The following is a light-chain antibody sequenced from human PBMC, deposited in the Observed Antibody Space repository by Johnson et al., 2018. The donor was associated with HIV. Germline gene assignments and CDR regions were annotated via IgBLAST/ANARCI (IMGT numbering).Light chain of an antibody. CDR2: ENN. CDR3: GTWDSSLSAGRV. CDR1: SSNIGNNY. V-gene: IGLV1-51*02. Sequence: QSVLTQPPSVSAAPGQKVTISCSGSSSNIGNNYVSWYQQLPGTAPKLLIYENNKRSSGIPDRFSGSKSGTSATLGITGLQTGDEADYYCGTWDSSLSAGRVFGTGTKVTVL. J-gene: IGLJ1*01.